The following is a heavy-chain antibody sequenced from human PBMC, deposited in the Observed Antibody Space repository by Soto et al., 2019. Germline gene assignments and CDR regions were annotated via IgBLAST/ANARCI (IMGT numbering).Heavy chain of an antibody. J-gene: IGHJ6*02. CDR2: IYPGDSDT. Sequence: GESLKIFCKGSGYSFTSYWICWGRQLPGKGLEWMGIIYPGDSDTRYSPSFQGQVTISADKSISTAYLQWSSLKASDTAMYYCARHDYPPNYYGMDVWGQGTTVTVSS. CDR3: ARHDYPPNYYGMDV. CDR1: GYSFTSYW. V-gene: IGHV5-51*01. D-gene: IGHD4-17*01.